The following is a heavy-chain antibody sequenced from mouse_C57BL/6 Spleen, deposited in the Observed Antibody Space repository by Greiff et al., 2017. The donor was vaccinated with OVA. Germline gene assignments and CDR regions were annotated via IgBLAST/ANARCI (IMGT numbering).Heavy chain of an antibody. V-gene: IGHV14-2*01. Sequence: EVQLQQSGAELVKPGASVKLSCTASGFNIKDYYMPWVKQRTEQGLEWIGRIDPEYGETKYAPKFQGKATIAADTSSNTAYLKLSSLKSEDTAVYYVAGWDYYGSSSYLAWFAYWGQGTLVTVSA. D-gene: IGHD1-1*01. J-gene: IGHJ3*01. CDR3: AGWDYYGSSSYLAWFAY. CDR1: GFNIKDYY. CDR2: IDPEYGET.